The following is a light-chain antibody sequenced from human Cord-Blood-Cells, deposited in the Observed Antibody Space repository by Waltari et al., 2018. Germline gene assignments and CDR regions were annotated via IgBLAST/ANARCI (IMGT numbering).Light chain of an antibody. V-gene: IGLV3-19*01. Sequence: SSALTQDPALSVALGQTVRITCQGARLRSYYARGYQQKPGQAPVLVIYGKNNRPSGIPDRFSGSSSGNTASLTITGAQAEDEADYYCNSRDSSGNHLVFGGGTKLTVL. CDR2: GKN. CDR1: RLRSYY. CDR3: NSRDSSGNHLV. J-gene: IGLJ2*01.